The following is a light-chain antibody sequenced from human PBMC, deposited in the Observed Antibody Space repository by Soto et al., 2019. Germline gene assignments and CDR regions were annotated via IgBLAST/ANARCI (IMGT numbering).Light chain of an antibody. CDR2: EVS. V-gene: IGLV2-14*01. Sequence: QSALTQPASVSGSPGQAITISCTGTSSDVGGYNYVSWYHKHPGNAPKLMIYEVSNRPSGVSNRFSGSKSGNTASLTISGRQAEDEADYYFSAYTSSSTLVFGTGTKLTVL. J-gene: IGLJ1*01. CDR3: SAYTSSSTLV. CDR1: SSDVGGYNY.